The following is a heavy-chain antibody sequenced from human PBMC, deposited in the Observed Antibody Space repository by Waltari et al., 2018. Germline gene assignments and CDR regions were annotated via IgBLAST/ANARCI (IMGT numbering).Heavy chain of an antibody. D-gene: IGHD6-13*01. V-gene: IGHV1-8*01. CDR1: GYLFTSHD. CDR3: ARGLSSSWFGMDV. CDR2: MNPESGNT. Sequence: QVQLVQSGAEVKKPGASVKVSCKASGYLFTSHDINWGRQATGQGPEWLGWMNPESGNTGYAQKFQGRVTMTRDTSTTTAYMELSSLRSDDTAVYFCARGLSSSWFGMDVWGQGTAVTVSS. J-gene: IGHJ6*02.